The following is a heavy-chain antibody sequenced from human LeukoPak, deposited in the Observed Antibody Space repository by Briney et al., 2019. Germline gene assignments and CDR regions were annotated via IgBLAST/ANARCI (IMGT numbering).Heavy chain of an antibody. Sequence: PGGSLRLSCAASGFTFSSYGMHWVRQAPGKGLEWVAFIRYDGSNKYYADSVKGRFTISRDNSKNTLYLQMNSLRAEDTAVYYCALLYGDPSYYYMDVWGKGTTVTISS. CDR3: ALLYGDPSYYYMDV. D-gene: IGHD4-17*01. V-gene: IGHV3-30*02. CDR2: IRYDGSNK. CDR1: GFTFSSYG. J-gene: IGHJ6*03.